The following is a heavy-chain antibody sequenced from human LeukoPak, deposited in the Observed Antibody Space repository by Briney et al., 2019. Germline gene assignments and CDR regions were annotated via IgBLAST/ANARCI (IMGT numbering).Heavy chain of an antibody. CDR2: IYYSGST. Sequence: KSSETLSLTCTVSGGSISSGSYYWGWIRQPPGKGLEWIGSIYYSGSTYYNPSLKSRVTISVDTSKNQFSLKLSSVTAADTAVYYCARSEWLSYFDYWGQGTLVTVSS. CDR3: ARSEWLSYFDY. CDR1: GGSISSGSYY. V-gene: IGHV4-39*01. J-gene: IGHJ4*02. D-gene: IGHD3-3*01.